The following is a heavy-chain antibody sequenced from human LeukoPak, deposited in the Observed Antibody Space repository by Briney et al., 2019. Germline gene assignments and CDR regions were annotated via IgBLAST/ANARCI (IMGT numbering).Heavy chain of an antibody. V-gene: IGHV4-59*08. CDR1: GGSISSYY. Sequence: SETLSLTCTVSGGSISSYYWSWIRQPPGKGLEWIGYIYYSGSTNYNPSLKSRVTISVDTSKNQFSLKLSSVTAADTAVYYCARQDYVWGSYRQGDFDYWGQGTLVTVSS. D-gene: IGHD3-16*02. CDR2: IYYSGST. CDR3: ARQDYVWGSYRQGDFDY. J-gene: IGHJ4*02.